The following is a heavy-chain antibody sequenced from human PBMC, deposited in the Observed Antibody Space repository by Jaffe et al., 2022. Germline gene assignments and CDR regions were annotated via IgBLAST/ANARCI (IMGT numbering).Heavy chain of an antibody. Sequence: EVQLVESGGGLVQPGGSLRLSCAASGFTFSSYEMNWVRQAPGKGLEWVSYISSSGSTIYYADSVKGRFTISRDNAKNSLYLQMNSLRAEDTAVYYCAREAPDYYGSGSHDYWGQGTLVTVSS. D-gene: IGHD3-10*01. CDR3: AREAPDYYGSGSHDY. J-gene: IGHJ4*02. CDR2: ISSSGSTI. V-gene: IGHV3-48*03. CDR1: GFTFSSYE.